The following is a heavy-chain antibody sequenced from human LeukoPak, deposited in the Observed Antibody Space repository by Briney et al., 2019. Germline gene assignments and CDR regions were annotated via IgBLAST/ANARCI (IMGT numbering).Heavy chain of an antibody. Sequence: PGRSLSLSCAASGFSFRKSAMHWVRQAPGKGLEWVSGISWNSGSIGYADSVKGRFTISRDNAKNSLYLQMNSLRAEDTALYYCAKADGDYWGQGTLVTVSS. CDR3: AKADGDY. J-gene: IGHJ4*02. CDR2: ISWNSGSI. V-gene: IGHV3-9*01. CDR1: GFSFRKSA.